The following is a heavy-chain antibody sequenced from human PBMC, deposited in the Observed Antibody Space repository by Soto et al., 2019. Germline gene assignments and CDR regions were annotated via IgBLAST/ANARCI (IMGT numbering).Heavy chain of an antibody. Sequence: GGSLRLSCAASGFTFSSYGMHWVRQAPGKGLEWVAVIWYDGSNKYYADSVKGRFTISRDNSKNTLYLQMNSLRAEDTAVYYCARDQGDLQKGNNWFDPWGQGTLVTVSS. J-gene: IGHJ5*02. CDR2: IWYDGSNK. D-gene: IGHD1-26*01. CDR1: GFTFSSYG. V-gene: IGHV3-33*01. CDR3: ARDQGDLQKGNNWFDP.